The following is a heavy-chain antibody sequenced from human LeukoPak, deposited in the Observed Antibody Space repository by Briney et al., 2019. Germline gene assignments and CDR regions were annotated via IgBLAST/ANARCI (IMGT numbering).Heavy chain of an antibody. Sequence: SQTLSLTCTVSGVSISSGDYYWSWIRQPPGKGLEWIGHIYSSGSTYYNPSLKSRATVSLDTSKNQLSLKLSSVTAADTAVYYCARPYYYDSRIDPWGQGTLVTVSS. D-gene: IGHD3-22*01. CDR1: GVSISSGDYY. V-gene: IGHV4-30-4*01. CDR3: ARPYYYDSRIDP. CDR2: IYSSGST. J-gene: IGHJ5*02.